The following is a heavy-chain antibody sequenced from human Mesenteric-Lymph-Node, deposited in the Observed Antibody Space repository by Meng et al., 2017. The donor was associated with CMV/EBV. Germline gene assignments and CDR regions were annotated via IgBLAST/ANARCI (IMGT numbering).Heavy chain of an antibody. CDR3: AREFYDTLTGYSHYFDS. CDR2: VYHSGTN. Sequence: SQTLSLTCTVSGGSISSSNYYWGWIRQPPGKGLEWIGSVYHSGTNYYRPSPTSRVTISIDTSKNQFSLNLNSVTAADTAVYYCAREFYDTLTGYSHYFDSWGQGMLVTVSS. D-gene: IGHD3-9*01. V-gene: IGHV4-39*07. J-gene: IGHJ4*02. CDR1: GGSISSSNYY.